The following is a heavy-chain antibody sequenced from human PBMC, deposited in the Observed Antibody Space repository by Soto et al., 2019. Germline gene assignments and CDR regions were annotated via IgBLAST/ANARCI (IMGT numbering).Heavy chain of an antibody. Sequence: DVQLVESGGGLIQPGESLRLSCAAFGLTISGKKYVAWVRQAPGKGLEWVSALYDVDGSFYANSVTGRFTTSSDSSKTTVYLQMNDLRPDDTAVYYCATWHEREHAFDVWGQGTTVTISS. J-gene: IGHJ3*01. CDR1: GLTISGKKY. CDR3: ATWHEREHAFDV. CDR2: LYDVDGS. V-gene: IGHV3-53*01. D-gene: IGHD1-1*01.